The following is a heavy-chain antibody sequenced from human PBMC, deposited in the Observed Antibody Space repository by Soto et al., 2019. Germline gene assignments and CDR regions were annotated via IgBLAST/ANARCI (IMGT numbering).Heavy chain of an antibody. Sequence: ASVKVSCKASGYTFTSYAMHWVRQAPGQRLEWMGWVNAGNGNTKYSQKFQGRVTITRDTSASTAYMELSSLRSEDTAVYYCVRDWECSSGWGYNWFDPWGQGTLVTVSS. V-gene: IGHV1-3*01. CDR3: VRDWECSSGWGYNWFDP. CDR1: GYTFTSYA. J-gene: IGHJ5*02. CDR2: VNAGNGNT. D-gene: IGHD6-19*01.